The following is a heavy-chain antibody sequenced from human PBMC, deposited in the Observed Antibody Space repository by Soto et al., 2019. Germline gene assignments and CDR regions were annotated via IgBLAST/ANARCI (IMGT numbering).Heavy chain of an antibody. V-gene: IGHV4-39*01. CDR3: ARHVFTTVVRGFLITFEYYSGLDV. J-gene: IGHJ6*02. CDR1: GASMSSSSYS. Sequence: QLQLQESGPGLVKPSETLSLTCTVSGASMSSSSYSWGWIRQPPGKGLEWIGNIHHSGSTYYNPSLRGRVTISVDTSRDQFSLKLSSVTTADTAVYYCARHVFTTVVRGFLITFEYYSGLDVWGQGTTVTVFS. D-gene: IGHD3-10*01. CDR2: IHHSGST.